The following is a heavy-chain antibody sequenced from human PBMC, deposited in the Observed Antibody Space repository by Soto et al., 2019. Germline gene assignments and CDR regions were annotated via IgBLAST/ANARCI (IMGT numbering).Heavy chain of an antibody. CDR2: IIPLFGTT. D-gene: IGHD6-19*01. V-gene: IGHV1-69*01. Sequence: QVHLVQSGAEVKKPGSSVKVSCRASGGTFNTYGCNWVRQAPGQGLGWMGGIIPLFGTTTYAQNFQVSVTITADQSTTAAYMGMSGLTSEDTAVYFCARGGELAGWMPFDSWGQGTLVTVSS. J-gene: IGHJ4*02. CDR3: ARGGELAGWMPFDS. CDR1: GGTFNTYG.